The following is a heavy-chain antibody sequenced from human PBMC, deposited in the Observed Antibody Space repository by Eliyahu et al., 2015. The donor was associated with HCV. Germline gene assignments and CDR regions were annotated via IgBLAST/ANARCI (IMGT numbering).Heavy chain of an antibody. Sequence: QVQLVQSGAEVKKPGASVKVSCKASGYTFTSXGISWVRQAPGQGLEWMGWISPYNGNTNFAQKLQGRVTMTTDTSTSTAYMELRSLRSDDTAVCYCARDRVASSSWYYGMDVWGQGTTVTVSS. J-gene: IGHJ6*02. CDR2: ISPYNGNT. CDR3: ARDRVASSSWYYGMDV. D-gene: IGHD6-13*01. V-gene: IGHV1-18*01. CDR1: GYTFTSXG.